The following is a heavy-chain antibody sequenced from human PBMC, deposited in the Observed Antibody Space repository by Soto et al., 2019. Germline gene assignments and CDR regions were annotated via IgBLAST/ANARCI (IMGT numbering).Heavy chain of an antibody. D-gene: IGHD5-12*01. V-gene: IGHV1-3*01. CDR2: INAGNGNT. CDR1: GYTFTIYA. CDR3: ARESGRGDYDFVPYYYYYYMDV. Sequence: ASVKVSCKASGYTFTIYAMHWVRQAPGQRLEWMGWINAGNGNTKYSQKFQGRVTITRDTSASTAYMELSSLRSEDTAVYYCARESGRGDYDFVPYYYYYYMDVWGKEIPVTVSS. J-gene: IGHJ6*03.